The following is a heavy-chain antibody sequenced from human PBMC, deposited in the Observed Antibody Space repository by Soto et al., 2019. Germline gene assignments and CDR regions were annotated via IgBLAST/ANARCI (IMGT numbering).Heavy chain of an antibody. CDR2: IHPGDSDT. Sequence: PGESLKISCKGSGYSFTSYWIGWVRQMPGEGLEWMGIIHPGDSDTRYSPSFQGQVIISADKSINTAYLQWSSLKASDTAMYYCARGGVVGSTKSYFDYWGQGTLVTVSS. J-gene: IGHJ4*02. D-gene: IGHD1-26*01. CDR1: GYSFTSYW. V-gene: IGHV5-51*01. CDR3: ARGGVVGSTKSYFDY.